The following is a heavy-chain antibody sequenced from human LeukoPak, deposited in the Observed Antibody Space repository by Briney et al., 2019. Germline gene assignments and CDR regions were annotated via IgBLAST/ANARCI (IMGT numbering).Heavy chain of an antibody. J-gene: IGHJ4*01. D-gene: IGHD2-2*01. CDR2: IYYSGST. V-gene: IGHV4-39*07. CDR1: GGSISSTIYY. Sequence: SETLSLTCTVSGGSISSTIYYWGWIRQPPGKGLECIGSIYYSGSTYYNPSLKSRVTISVDTSKNQFSLKLSSMTAADTAVYYCARILCSSNIDYWGQGTLVTVSS. CDR3: ARILCSSNIDY.